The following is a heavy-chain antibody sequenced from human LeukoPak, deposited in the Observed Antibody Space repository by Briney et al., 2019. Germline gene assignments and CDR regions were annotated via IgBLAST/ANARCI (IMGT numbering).Heavy chain of an antibody. CDR3: ARDLLQQLVPNWFDP. J-gene: IGHJ5*02. CDR1: GFIFSSYG. CDR2: IWYDGSKK. D-gene: IGHD6-13*01. V-gene: IGHV3-30*02. Sequence: GGSLRLSCAASGFIFSSYGMHWVRQAPGKGLEWVASIWYDGSKKQYADSVKGRFTISRDNSKKMMMYVQMNSLRSEDTAVYYCARDLLQQLVPNWFDPWGQGTLVTVSS.